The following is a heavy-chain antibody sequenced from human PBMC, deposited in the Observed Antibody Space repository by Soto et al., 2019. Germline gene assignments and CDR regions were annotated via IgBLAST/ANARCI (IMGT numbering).Heavy chain of an antibody. V-gene: IGHV4-4*02. D-gene: IGHD6-19*01. CDR1: GASVSSDNW. CDR2: IFHNETT. Sequence: QMRLQESGPGLVKPSGTLSLACAVSGASVSSDNWWSWVRQPPGNGLEWNGEIFHNETTNYNPSLKVRATIAVDKSKNQFSLTLTSVTAADTAVYYCAKNGWYSADIWGQGTMVTVSS. CDR3: AKNGWYSADI. J-gene: IGHJ3*02.